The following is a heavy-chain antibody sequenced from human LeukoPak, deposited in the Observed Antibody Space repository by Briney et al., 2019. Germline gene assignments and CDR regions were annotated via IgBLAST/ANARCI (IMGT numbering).Heavy chain of an antibody. Sequence: SETLSLTCTVSGGSISSYYWSWIRQPPGKGLEWIGHIYYSGSTNYNPSLKSRVTISVDTSKTQFSLKLSSVTAADTAVYYCARERQYQLLSYFDYWGQGTLVTVSS. CDR1: GGSISSYY. J-gene: IGHJ4*02. CDR2: IYYSGST. V-gene: IGHV4-59*12. CDR3: ARERQYQLLSYFDY. D-gene: IGHD2-2*01.